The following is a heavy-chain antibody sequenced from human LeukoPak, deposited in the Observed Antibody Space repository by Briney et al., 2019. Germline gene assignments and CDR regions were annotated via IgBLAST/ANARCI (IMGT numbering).Heavy chain of an antibody. CDR3: ARAYYYDSSGYLYYFDY. V-gene: IGHV5-51*01. CDR2: IYPGDSDT. CDR1: GYSFTSYW. D-gene: IGHD3-22*01. Sequence: GESLKISCKGSGYSFTSYWIGWVRQMPGKGLEWMGIIYPGDSDTRYSPSFQGQITISADKSISTAYLQWSSLKASDTAMYYCARAYYYDSSGYLYYFDYWGQGTLVTVSS. J-gene: IGHJ4*02.